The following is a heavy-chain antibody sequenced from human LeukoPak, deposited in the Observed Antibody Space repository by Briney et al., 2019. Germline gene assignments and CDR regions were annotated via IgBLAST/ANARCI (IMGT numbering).Heavy chain of an antibody. V-gene: IGHV4-61*02. Sequence: SETLSLTCTVSGGSISSGSYYWSWVRQPAGKGLEWIGRIYTSGSTNYNPSLKSRVTISVDTSKNQFSLKLSSVTAADTAVYYCARDVWPQNWFDPWGQGTLVTVSS. CDR1: GGSISSGSYY. CDR3: ARDVWPQNWFDP. D-gene: IGHD3-16*01. J-gene: IGHJ5*02. CDR2: IYTSGST.